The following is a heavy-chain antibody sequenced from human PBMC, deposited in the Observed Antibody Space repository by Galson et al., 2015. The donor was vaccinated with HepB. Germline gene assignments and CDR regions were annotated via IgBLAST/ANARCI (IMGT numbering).Heavy chain of an antibody. CDR1: GFTFYNYS. J-gene: IGHJ4*02. CDR2: ITSSSNYI. V-gene: IGHV3-21*01. CDR3: ARDATHLMVRGLIDY. D-gene: IGHD3-10*01. Sequence: SLRLSCAASGFTFYNYSMNWVRQAPGKGLEWVSSITSSSNYIYYADSVKGRFTISRDNAKNSLYLLMSSLRAEDTAVYYCARDATHLMVRGLIDYWGQGTLVTVSS.